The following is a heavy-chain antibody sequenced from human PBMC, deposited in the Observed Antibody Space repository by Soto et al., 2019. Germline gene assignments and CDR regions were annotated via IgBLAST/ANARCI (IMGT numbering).Heavy chain of an antibody. V-gene: IGHV1-18*01. J-gene: IGHJ5*02. CDR2: ISAYNGNT. D-gene: IGHD2-2*01. Sequence: QVQLVQSGAEVKKPGASVKVSCKASGYTFTSYGISWVRQAPGQGLEWMGWISAYNGNTNYAQKPQGRVTMTTETGTSKAYMELRGLRTDYTAVYYCARGIVVPAAMREDWFDPWGQGTLVAVSS. CDR3: ARGIVVPAAMREDWFDP. CDR1: GYTFTSYG.